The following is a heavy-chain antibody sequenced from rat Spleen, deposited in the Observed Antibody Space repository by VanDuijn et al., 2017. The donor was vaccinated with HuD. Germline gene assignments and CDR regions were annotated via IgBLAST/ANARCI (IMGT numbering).Heavy chain of an antibody. J-gene: IGHJ3*01. CDR2: INSAGTT. CDR3: ARSDGVHYFLPFAD. Sequence: EVQLQESGPGLVKPSQSLSLTCSVSGHSISSTYRWNWIRKFPGNKLEWMGYINSAGTTIYSPSLKSRVSITRDTSKNQFFLQVNSVTTDDTATYYYARSDGVHYFLPFADWGQGSLVTVSS. V-gene: IGHV3-3*01. D-gene: IGHD1-12*02. CDR1: GHSISSTYR.